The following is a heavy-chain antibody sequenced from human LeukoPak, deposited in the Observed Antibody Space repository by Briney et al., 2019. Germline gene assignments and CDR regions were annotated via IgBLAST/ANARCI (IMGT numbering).Heavy chain of an antibody. CDR2: IWYDGSNK. J-gene: IGHJ5*02. Sequence: PGGSLRLSCAASGFTFSSYGMHWVRQAPGKGLEWVAVIWYDGSNKYYADSVKGRFTISRDNSKNTLYLQMNSLRAEDTAVYYCARDPIDDSSGYYPEGWFDPWGQGTLVTVSS. CDR1: GFTFSSYG. D-gene: IGHD3-22*01. CDR3: ARDPIDDSSGYYPEGWFDP. V-gene: IGHV3-33*01.